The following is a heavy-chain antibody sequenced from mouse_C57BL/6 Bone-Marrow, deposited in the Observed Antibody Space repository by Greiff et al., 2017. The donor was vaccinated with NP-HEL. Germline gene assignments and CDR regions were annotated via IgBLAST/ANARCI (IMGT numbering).Heavy chain of an antibody. J-gene: IGHJ2*01. V-gene: IGHV14-4*01. Sequence: EVQLQQSGAELVRPGASVKLSCTASGFNIKDDYMHWVKQRPEQGLEWIGWIDPENGDTVYASKFQGKATITADTSSNTAYLQLSSLTSEDTAVYYCTTGYYYYGSSYLDYWGQGTTLTVSS. D-gene: IGHD1-1*01. CDR2: IDPENGDT. CDR1: GFNIKDDY. CDR3: TTGYYYYGSSYLDY.